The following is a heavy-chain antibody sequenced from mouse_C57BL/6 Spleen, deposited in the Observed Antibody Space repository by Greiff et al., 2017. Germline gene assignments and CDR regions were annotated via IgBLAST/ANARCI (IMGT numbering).Heavy chain of an antibody. CDR2: INPNNGGT. CDR1: GYTFTDYN. D-gene: IGHD1-1*01. Sequence: VQLQQSGHELVKPGASVKMSCKASGYTFTDYNMHWVKQSHGKSLEWIGYINPNNGGTSYNQKFKGKATLTVNKSSSTAYMELRSLTSEDSAVYYCARGTTVVATDFDVWGTGTTVTVSS. V-gene: IGHV1-22*01. CDR3: ARGTTVVATDFDV. J-gene: IGHJ1*03.